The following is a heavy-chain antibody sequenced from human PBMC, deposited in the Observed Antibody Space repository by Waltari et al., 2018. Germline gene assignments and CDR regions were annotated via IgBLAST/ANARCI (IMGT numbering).Heavy chain of an antibody. CDR2: LYRAGNT. V-gene: IGHV3-53*01. D-gene: IGHD3-16*01. J-gene: IGHJ4*02. Sequence: VQLVESGGGLIQPGGSLRLSCAASGLPISDNYMSWVRRAPGKGMGWVSILYRAGNTYDAESVKGRFTISRDSSKNTLYLQMNSLRTEDTAVYYCARDLVHYFDYWGQGTLVTVSS. CDR3: ARDLVHYFDY. CDR1: GLPISDNY.